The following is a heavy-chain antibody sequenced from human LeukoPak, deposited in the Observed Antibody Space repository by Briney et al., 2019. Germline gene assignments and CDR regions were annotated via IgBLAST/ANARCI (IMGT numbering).Heavy chain of an antibody. CDR3: AREGGDYGDCLDY. D-gene: IGHD4-17*01. J-gene: IGHJ4*02. Sequence: GGSLRLSCAASGFTFSSYWMTWVRQAPGKGLEWVSYISSSSSTIYYADSVKGRFTISRDNAKNSLYLQMNSLRAEDTAVYYCAREGGDYGDCLDYWGQGTLVTVSS. V-gene: IGHV3-48*01. CDR2: ISSSSSTI. CDR1: GFTFSSYW.